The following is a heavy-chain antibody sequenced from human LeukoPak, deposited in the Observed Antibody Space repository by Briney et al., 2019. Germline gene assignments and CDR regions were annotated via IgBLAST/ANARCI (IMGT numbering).Heavy chain of an antibody. D-gene: IGHD3-9*01. CDR1: GFTFSSYS. V-gene: IGHV3-48*04. CDR3: ARDVYYDILTGSPVGYYYMDV. CDR2: ISSSSTI. J-gene: IGHJ6*03. Sequence: TGGSLRLSCAASGFTFSSYSMNWVRQAPGKGLEWVSYISSSSTIYYADSVKGRFTISRDNAKNSLYLQMNSLRAEDTAVYYCARDVYYDILTGSPVGYYYMDVWGKGTTVTVSS.